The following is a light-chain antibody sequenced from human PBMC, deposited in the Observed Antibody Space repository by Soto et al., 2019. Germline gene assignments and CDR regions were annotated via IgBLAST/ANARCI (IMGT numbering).Light chain of an antibody. Sequence: ELVLTQSPATLSLSPGARATLSCKSSQSVSSYLAWYQQKPGQAPRLLIFDTSNRATGIPARFSGSGSGTDFTLTIRGLEPEDLAVYYCQKRTNRPPITVGKGTRLEIK. CDR3: QKRTNRPPIT. CDR2: DTS. J-gene: IGKJ5*01. CDR1: QSVSSY. V-gene: IGKV3-11*01.